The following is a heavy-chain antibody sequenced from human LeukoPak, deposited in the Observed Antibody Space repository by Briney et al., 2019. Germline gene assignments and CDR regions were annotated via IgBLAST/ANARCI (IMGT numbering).Heavy chain of an antibody. Sequence: HPGGSLRLSCAASGFTFSSYAMSWVRQAPGKGLEWVSAISGSGGSTYYADSVKGRFTISRDNSKNTLYLQMNSLRAEDTAVYYCAKPQGNYYYDSSGYYQSTPFDYWGQGTLVTVSS. D-gene: IGHD3-22*01. V-gene: IGHV3-23*01. CDR2: ISGSGGST. CDR1: GFTFSSYA. J-gene: IGHJ4*02. CDR3: AKPQGNYYYDSSGYYQSTPFDY.